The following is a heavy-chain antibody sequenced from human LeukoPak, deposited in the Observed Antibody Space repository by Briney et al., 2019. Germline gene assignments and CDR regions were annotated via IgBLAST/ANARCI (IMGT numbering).Heavy chain of an antibody. D-gene: IGHD1-7*01. J-gene: IGHJ4*02. Sequence: PGGSLRLSCAASGLPFSHSGMHWVRQAPGKGLEWVAFIRYDGSNKYYADSVKCRFTISRDNSKNALYLQMNSLRGEDTAVYYCFGITVTDVPYWGQGTLVTVSS. CDR2: IRYDGSNK. CDR3: FGITVTDVPY. V-gene: IGHV3-30*02. CDR1: GLPFSHSG.